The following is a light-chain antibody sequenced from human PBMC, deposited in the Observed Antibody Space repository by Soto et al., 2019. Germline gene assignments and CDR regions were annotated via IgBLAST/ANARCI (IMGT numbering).Light chain of an antibody. J-gene: IGKJ4*01. Sequence: DIQITESPSSLSASVGDRFVIGCLASQRISNYLNWYQQKPGKAPKLLIYAASTLQSGVPSRFSGSGSGTAFTLTISSLQPEDFATYYCQQLESYPSTFGGGTKVDIK. CDR2: AAS. V-gene: IGKV1-39*01. CDR1: QRISNY. CDR3: QQLESYPST.